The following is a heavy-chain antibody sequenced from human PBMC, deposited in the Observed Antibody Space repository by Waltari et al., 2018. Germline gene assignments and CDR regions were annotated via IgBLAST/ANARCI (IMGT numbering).Heavy chain of an antibody. CDR1: GGSVPTPGSS. J-gene: IGHJ3*02. Sequence: QVHLQESGPGLVKSSGTLSLTCSVPGGSVPTPGSSRCWLRQPPGKGLEWIGHIFSSGSSNYNPSLKSRATMSVDTSKNQFSLKLSSLTAADTAVYYCARDLCINGQCHSDSGGDDFDIWGRGTMVTVSS. D-gene: IGHD2-8*01. CDR2: IFSSGSS. CDR3: ARDLCINGQCHSDSGGDDFDI. V-gene: IGHV4-61*08.